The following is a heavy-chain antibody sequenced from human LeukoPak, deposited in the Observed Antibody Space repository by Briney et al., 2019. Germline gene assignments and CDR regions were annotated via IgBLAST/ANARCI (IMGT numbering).Heavy chain of an antibody. D-gene: IGHD5-24*01. CDR1: GGTFSSYA. Sequence: SVKVSCKASGGTFSSYAISWVRQAPGQGLEWMGRIIPIFGTANYAQKFQGRVTITADESTSTAYMELSSLRSEDTAVYYCAAERNRRDGYNYGGFDYWGQGTLVTVSS. CDR2: IIPIFGTA. V-gene: IGHV1-69*13. CDR3: AAERNRRDGYNYGGFDY. J-gene: IGHJ4*02.